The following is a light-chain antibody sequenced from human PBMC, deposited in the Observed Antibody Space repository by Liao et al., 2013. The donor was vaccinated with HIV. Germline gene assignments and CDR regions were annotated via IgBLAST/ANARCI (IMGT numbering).Light chain of an antibody. Sequence: SYELTQPPSVSVAPGKTATITCGETNIGSKSSALVPAEARPGQSPTLVIYEDTKRPSGIPERFSGSNSGNTATLTISGTQALDEADYYCQAWDSSTVVFGGGTKLTVL. V-gene: IGLV3-21*01. CDR3: QAWDSSTVV. CDR1: NIGSKS. CDR2: EDT. J-gene: IGLJ2*01.